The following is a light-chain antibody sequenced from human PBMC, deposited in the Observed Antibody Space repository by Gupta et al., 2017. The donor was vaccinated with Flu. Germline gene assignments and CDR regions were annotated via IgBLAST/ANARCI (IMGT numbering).Light chain of an antibody. CDR1: RSLVHSNGNTY. J-gene: IGKJ2*01. V-gene: IGKV2-24*01. CDR3: CQSKQFPYT. Sequence: EIVMTQTPLSSPVTFGQPASISCRSSRSLVHSNGNTYLSWLHQRPGQPPTLRIYKISNRFSGVPDRFSGSGAGTDFTLEISRVEAEDVGVYYCCQSKQFPYTFGQGTKLEIK. CDR2: KIS.